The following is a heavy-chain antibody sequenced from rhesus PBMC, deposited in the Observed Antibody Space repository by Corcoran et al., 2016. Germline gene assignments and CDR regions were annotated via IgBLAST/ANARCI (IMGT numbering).Heavy chain of an antibody. V-gene: IGHV1-111*02. Sequence: EVQLVQSGAEVKKPGASVKISCKASGYTFTDYYLHWVRQAPGKGLEWMGRVDPEDGEAIHAQKFQDRVTNTAEQSTDTAYMGLSSLRSEDTAVYYCATGKAAAGPGYGLDSWGQGVVVTVSS. CDR3: ATGKAAAGPGYGLDS. D-gene: IGHD6S26*01. CDR1: GYTFTDYY. J-gene: IGHJ6*01. CDR2: VDPEDGEA.